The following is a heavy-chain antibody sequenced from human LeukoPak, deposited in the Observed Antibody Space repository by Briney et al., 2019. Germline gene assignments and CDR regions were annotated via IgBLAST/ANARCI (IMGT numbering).Heavy chain of an antibody. CDR2: IYTSGST. CDR1: GGSISTYY. D-gene: IGHD6-13*01. CDR3: ARVGYSSSWSFDY. V-gene: IGHV4-4*07. Sequence: SETLSLTCAVSGGSISTYYWSWIRQPAGKGLEWIGRIYTSGSTNYNPSLKSRVTMSVDTSKNQFSLNLRSVTAADTAVYYCARVGYSSSWSFDYWGQGTLVTVSS. J-gene: IGHJ4*02.